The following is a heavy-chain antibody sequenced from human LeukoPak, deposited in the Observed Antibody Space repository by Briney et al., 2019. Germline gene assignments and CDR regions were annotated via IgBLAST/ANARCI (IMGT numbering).Heavy chain of an antibody. Sequence: GGSLQSSSHGSGCSFTSYWIGWGRPMPGKGVGWMGIIYPGDSDTRYSPSFQGQVTISADKSISTTYLQWSSLKASDTAMYYCARMPPYYYDSSGYYFDYWGQGTLVTVSS. J-gene: IGHJ4*02. D-gene: IGHD3-22*01. CDR3: ARMPPYYYDSSGYYFDY. CDR1: GCSFTSYW. CDR2: IYPGDSDT. V-gene: IGHV5-51*01.